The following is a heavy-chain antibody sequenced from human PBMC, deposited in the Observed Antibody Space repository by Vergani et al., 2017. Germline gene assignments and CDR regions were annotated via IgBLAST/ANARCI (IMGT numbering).Heavy chain of an antibody. D-gene: IGHD1-26*01. CDR2: ITSDGDRT. J-gene: IGHJ6*03. Sequence: VQLVESGGGLVQPGGSLRLSCTASGFTFSNYWMQWVRQAPGKGLMWVSRITSDGDRTSYADSVKGRFTISRDNAKNTLYLQMDSLRAEDTAVYYCARDGWELLDYFYYMDVWGKGTTVTVSS. CDR3: ARDGWELLDYFYYMDV. V-gene: IGHV3-74*01. CDR1: GFTFSNYW.